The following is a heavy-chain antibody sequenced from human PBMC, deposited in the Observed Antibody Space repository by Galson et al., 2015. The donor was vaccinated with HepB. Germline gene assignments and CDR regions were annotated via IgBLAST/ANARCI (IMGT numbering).Heavy chain of an antibody. Sequence: QSGAEVKKPGESLTISCQGSGYSFSSYLIIWVRQMPGKGLEWMGIIYPIDSDIRYNPSFQGQVTISADKSISTAYLQWSSLRASDTAMYYCARHLRGIAATGTDYWGQGTLVTVSS. J-gene: IGHJ4*02. D-gene: IGHD6-13*01. CDR2: IYPIDSDI. CDR1: GYSFSSYL. V-gene: IGHV5-51*01. CDR3: ARHLRGIAATGTDY.